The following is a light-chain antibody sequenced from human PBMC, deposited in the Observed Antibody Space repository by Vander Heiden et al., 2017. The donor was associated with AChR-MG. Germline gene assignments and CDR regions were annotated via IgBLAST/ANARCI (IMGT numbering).Light chain of an antibody. CDR2: CAS. V-gene: IGKV3-15*01. CDR3: QQYNDWPSWT. CDR1: QSIGTN. J-gene: IGKJ1*01. Sequence: MTQSPATLSVSPGERVTLSCSASQSIGTNLAWYQQKPGQAPRLLIYCASTRATGVPSTFSGSGSGTDFTLTISRLQSEDFAVYYCQQYNDWPSWTFGQGTKVGVK.